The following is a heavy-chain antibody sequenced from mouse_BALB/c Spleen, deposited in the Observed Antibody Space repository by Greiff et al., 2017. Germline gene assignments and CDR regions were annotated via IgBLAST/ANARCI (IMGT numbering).Heavy chain of an antibody. CDR1: GFTFSDYY. V-gene: IGHV5-4*02. CDR2: ISDGGSYT. Sequence: EVKLVESGGGLVKPGGSLKLSCAASGFTFSDYYMYWVRQTPEKRLEWVATISDGGSYTYYPDSVKGRFTISRDNAKNNLYLQMSSLKSEDTAMYYCAREAPWFAYWGQGTLVTVSA. J-gene: IGHJ3*01. CDR3: AREAPWFAY.